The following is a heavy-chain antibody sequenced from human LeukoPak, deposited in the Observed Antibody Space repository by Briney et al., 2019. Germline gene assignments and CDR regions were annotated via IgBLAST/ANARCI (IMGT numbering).Heavy chain of an antibody. V-gene: IGHV4-34*01. J-gene: IGHJ3*02. CDR2: INHSGST. CDR1: GGSFSGYY. CDR3: ARDLSVYYDSSGYYSAAFDI. D-gene: IGHD3-22*01. Sequence: PSETLSLTCAVYGGSFSGYYWSWIRQPPGKGLEWIGEINHSGSTNYNPSLKSRVTISVDTSKNQFSLKLSSVTAADTAVYYCARDLSVYYDSSGYYSAAFDIWGQGTMVTVSS.